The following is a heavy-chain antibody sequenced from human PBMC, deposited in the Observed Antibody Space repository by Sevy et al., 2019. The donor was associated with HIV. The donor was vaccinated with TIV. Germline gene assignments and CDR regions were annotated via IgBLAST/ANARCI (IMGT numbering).Heavy chain of an antibody. D-gene: IGHD2-15*01. CDR2: IYPGDSDT. J-gene: IGHJ4*02. Sequence: GGSLRLSCKGSGYSFTSYWIGWVRQMPGKGLEWMGIIYPGDSDTRYSPSFQGQVTISADKSISTAYLQWSSLKASDTAMYYCARRPGYCSGGNCYGYDYWGEGTLVTVSS. V-gene: IGHV5-51*01. CDR1: GYSFTSYW. CDR3: ARRPGYCSGGNCYGYDY.